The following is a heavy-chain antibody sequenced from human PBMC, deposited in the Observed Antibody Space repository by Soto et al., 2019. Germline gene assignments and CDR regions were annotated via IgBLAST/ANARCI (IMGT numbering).Heavy chain of an antibody. Sequence: QVQLVQSGAEVKKPGSSVKVSCKASGGTFSNYAINWVRQAPGQGLEWMGGIIPIFGTANYAQKFQGRVTITADKSTSTAYMELSSLRSEDTAVYYCARGPLDPGSNWFDPWGQGTLVTVSS. CDR1: GGTFSNYA. CDR2: IIPIFGTA. D-gene: IGHD6-6*01. CDR3: ARGPLDPGSNWFDP. V-gene: IGHV1-69*06. J-gene: IGHJ5*02.